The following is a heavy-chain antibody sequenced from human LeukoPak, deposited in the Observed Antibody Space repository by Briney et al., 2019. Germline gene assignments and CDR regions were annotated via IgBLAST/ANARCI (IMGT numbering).Heavy chain of an antibody. J-gene: IGHJ5*02. CDR1: GFTVSNKC. Sequence: GGSLRLSCAASGFTVSNKCMSWVRQAQGKGLGWVSVIYSGGNTYYADYLKGRFTFSRDNSKHTMYLQLNSLRGEDTAVYYCARITVTQFEPWGQGTLVTVSS. D-gene: IGHD4-11*01. V-gene: IGHV3-66*01. CDR3: ARITVTQFEP. CDR2: IYSGGNT.